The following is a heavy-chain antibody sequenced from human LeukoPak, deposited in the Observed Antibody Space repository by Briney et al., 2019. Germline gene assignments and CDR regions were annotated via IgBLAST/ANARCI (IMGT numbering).Heavy chain of an antibody. V-gene: IGHV1-69*01. J-gene: IGHJ6*04. CDR2: IIPIFGTA. CDR1: GGTFGSYA. Sequence: SVKVSCKPSGGTFGSYAISWVRQAAGQGLDWMGGIIPIFGTANYAQKFQGRVTITADESTSTAYMELGSLRSEDTAVYYSARMYYDFWSGDSRPQTPGMDVWGKRTTVTVSS. D-gene: IGHD3-3*01. CDR3: ARMYYDFWSGDSRPQTPGMDV.